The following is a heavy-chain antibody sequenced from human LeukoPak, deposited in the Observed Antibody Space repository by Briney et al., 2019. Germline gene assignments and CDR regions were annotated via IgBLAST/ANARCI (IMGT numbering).Heavy chain of an antibody. V-gene: IGHV4-61*08. CDR3: ARGGEGYSYGYYYYGMDV. J-gene: IGHJ6*02. D-gene: IGHD5-18*01. CDR2: IYYSGST. Sequence: SETLSLTCTVSGGSITSGGYYWSWVRHHPGKGLEWIGYIYYSGSTYYNPSLKSRVTISVDTSKNQFSLKLSSVTAADTAVYYCARGGEGYSYGYYYYGMDVWGQGTTVTVSS. CDR1: GGSITSGGYY.